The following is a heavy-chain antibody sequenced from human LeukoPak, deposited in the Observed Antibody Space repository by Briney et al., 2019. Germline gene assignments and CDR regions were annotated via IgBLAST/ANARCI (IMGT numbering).Heavy chain of an antibody. D-gene: IGHD3-10*01. CDR3: ARLGSITMVRGVKKYYFDY. CDR2: INPNSGGT. V-gene: IGHV1-2*02. J-gene: IGHJ4*02. Sequence: APVKVSCKASGYTFTGYYMHWVRQAPGQGLEWMGWINPNSGGTNYAQKFQGRVTMTRDTSISTAYMEPSRLRSDDTAVYYCARLGSITMVRGVKKYYFDYWGQGTLVTVSS. CDR1: GYTFTGYY.